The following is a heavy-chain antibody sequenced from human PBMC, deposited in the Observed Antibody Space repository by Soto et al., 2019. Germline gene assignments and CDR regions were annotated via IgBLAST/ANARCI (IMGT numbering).Heavy chain of an antibody. D-gene: IGHD1-1*01. V-gene: IGHV6-1*01. CDR2: AYYRSQWYI. J-gene: IGHJ6*02. CDR3: AREFEATSLDV. Sequence: SQTLSLTCAISGDSISSNTAALNWIRQSPSRGLEWLGRAYYRSQWYIDFASSVKSRLTINPDTSKNQISLHLKSVTPEDTAIYYCAREFEATSLDVWGPGTTVTVS. CDR1: GDSISSNTAA.